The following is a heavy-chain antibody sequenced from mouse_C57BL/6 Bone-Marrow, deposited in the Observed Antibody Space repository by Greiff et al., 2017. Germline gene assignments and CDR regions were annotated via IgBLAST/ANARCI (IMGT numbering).Heavy chain of an antibody. CDR2: IDPSDSYT. CDR3: AISPYGNYLAWFAY. D-gene: IGHD2-1*01. Sequence: QVQLQQPGAELVMPGASVKLSCKASGYTFTSYWMHWVKQRPGQGLEWIGEIDPSDSYTNYNQKFKGKSTLTVDKSSSTAYMQLSSLTSEDSAVYYCAISPYGNYLAWFAYWGQGTLVTVSA. CDR1: GYTFTSYW. J-gene: IGHJ3*01. V-gene: IGHV1-69*01.